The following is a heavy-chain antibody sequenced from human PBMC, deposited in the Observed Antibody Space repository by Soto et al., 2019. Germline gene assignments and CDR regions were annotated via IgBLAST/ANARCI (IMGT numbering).Heavy chain of an antibody. CDR2: ISSSSFSI. V-gene: IGHV3-21*01. CDR3: ARNESYNIYGMDV. Sequence: PGGSLRLSCAASGFTFSSYSMNWVRQAPGKGLEWVSSISSSSFSINYADSVKGRLSISRDNAQNSLHLQMSNLRAEDTAVYYCARNESYNIYGMDVWGQGTTVTVSS. J-gene: IGHJ6*02. CDR1: GFTFSSYS. D-gene: IGHD1-1*01.